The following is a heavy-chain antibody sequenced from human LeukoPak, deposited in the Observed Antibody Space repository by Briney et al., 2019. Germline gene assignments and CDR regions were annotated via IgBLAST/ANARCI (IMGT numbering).Heavy chain of an antibody. D-gene: IGHD2-15*01. CDR1: GFTFSSYG. J-gene: IGHJ6*04. V-gene: IGHV3-23*01. CDR2: ISGSGGST. CDR3: AKDSTWAAARIGLDV. Sequence: GGSLRLSCAASGFTFSSYGMHWVRQAPGKGLEWVSAISGSGGSTYYADSVKGRFTISRDNSKNTLYLQMNSLRAEDTAVYYCAKDSTWAAARIGLDVWGKGTTVTISS.